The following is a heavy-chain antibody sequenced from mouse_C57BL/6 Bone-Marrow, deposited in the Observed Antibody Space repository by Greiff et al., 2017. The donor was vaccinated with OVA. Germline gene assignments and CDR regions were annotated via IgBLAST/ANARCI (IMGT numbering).Heavy chain of an antibody. V-gene: IGHV1-64*01. CDR3: ARYYYGSSYWYFEV. J-gene: IGHJ1*03. D-gene: IGHD1-1*01. CDR2: INPNSGST. Sequence: QVQLQQPGAELVKPGASVKLSCKASGYTFTSYWMHWVKQRPGQGLEWIGMINPNSGSTNYNEKFKSKATLTVDKSSSTAYMQLSSLTSEDSAVYYGARYYYGSSYWYFEVWGTGTTVTVSS. CDR1: GYTFTSYW.